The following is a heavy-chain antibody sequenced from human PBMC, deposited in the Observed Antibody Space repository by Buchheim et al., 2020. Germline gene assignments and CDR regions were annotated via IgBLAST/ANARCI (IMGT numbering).Heavy chain of an antibody. J-gene: IGHJ6*02. CDR1: GGSISSSSYY. V-gene: IGHV4-39*01. D-gene: IGHD2-15*01. Sequence: QLQLQESGPGLVKPSETLSLTCTVSGGSISSSSYYWGWIRPPPGKGLEWIGSIYYSGSTYYNPSLKSRVTISVDTSKNQFSLKLSSVTAADTAVYYCARPRGYCSGGSCYTPRNYYYYGMDVWGQGTT. CDR3: ARPRGYCSGGSCYTPRNYYYYGMDV. CDR2: IYYSGST.